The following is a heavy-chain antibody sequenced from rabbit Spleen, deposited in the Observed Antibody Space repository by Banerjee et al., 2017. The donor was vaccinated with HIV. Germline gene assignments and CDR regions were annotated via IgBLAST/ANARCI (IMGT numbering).Heavy chain of an antibody. D-gene: IGHD2-1*01. CDR2: IYGGSGDST. Sequence: QSLEESGGDLVKPGASLTVTCTASGFSFSNSYYLCWVRQAPGKGLESIACIYGGSGDSTWYASWAKGRFTISKSSSTTVTLQLTSLTAADTATYFCARGSAAMTMVITGFYFSLWGPGTLVTVS. V-gene: IGHV1S40*01. CDR1: GFSFSNSYY. CDR3: ARGSAAMTMVITGFYFSL. J-gene: IGHJ4*01.